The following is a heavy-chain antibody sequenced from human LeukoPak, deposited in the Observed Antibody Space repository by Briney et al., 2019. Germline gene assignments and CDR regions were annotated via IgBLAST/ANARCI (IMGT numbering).Heavy chain of an antibody. J-gene: IGHJ4*02. D-gene: IGHD3-22*01. CDR2: IYYSGST. CDR3: ARGAYYYDSSGYYQIDY. CDR1: GGSISSGDYY. Sequence: SETLSLTCTVSGGSISSGDYYWSWIRQPPGKGLEWIGYIYYSGSTNYNPSLKSRVTISVDTSKNQFSLKLSSVTAADTAVYYCARGAYYYDSSGYYQIDYWGQGTLVTVSS. V-gene: IGHV4-30-4*08.